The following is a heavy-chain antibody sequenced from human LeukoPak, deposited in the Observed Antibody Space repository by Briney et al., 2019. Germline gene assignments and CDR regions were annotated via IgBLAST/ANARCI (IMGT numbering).Heavy chain of an antibody. D-gene: IGHD2-21*01. CDR1: GFTFRSFA. J-gene: IGHJ4*02. Sequence: GRSLRPSSSASGFTFRSFAMTWVRQAPGKGLEWVSIISGYGDTTYYLGSVKGRSTISRDNSKNTLYLQMNSLPADDTAVYYCAKIPQVAPVSVPSIDHWGQGTLVTVSS. CDR2: ISGYGDTT. V-gene: IGHV3-23*01. CDR3: AKIPQVAPVSVPSIDH.